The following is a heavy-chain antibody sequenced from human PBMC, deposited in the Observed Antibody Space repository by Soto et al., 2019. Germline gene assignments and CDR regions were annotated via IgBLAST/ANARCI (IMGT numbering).Heavy chain of an antibody. V-gene: IGHV3-30*18. D-gene: IGHD6-19*01. CDR2: ISYDGSNK. J-gene: IGHJ6*02. CDR3: AKGFEDSSGWPPYYYYGMDV. CDR1: GFPFSGYC. Sequence: GGSLRLSCASSGFPFSGYCMHLVRTAPGKGLEWVAVISYDGSNKYYADSVKVRFTISRDNSKNTLYLQMNSLRAEDTAVYYCAKGFEDSSGWPPYYYYGMDVWGQGTTVNVS.